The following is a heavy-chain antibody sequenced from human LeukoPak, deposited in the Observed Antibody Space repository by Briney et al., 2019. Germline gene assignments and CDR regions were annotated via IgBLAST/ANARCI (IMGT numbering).Heavy chain of an antibody. V-gene: IGHV4-34*01. Sequence: SETLSLTCAVYGGSFSGYYWSWIRQPPGKGLEWIGEINHSGSTNYNPSLKSRVTISVDTSKNQFSLKLSSVTAADTAVYYCARGMTPTYYYDSSGYLALRYWGQGTLVTVSS. J-gene: IGHJ4*02. CDR3: ARGMTPTYYYDSSGYLALRY. CDR2: INHSGST. D-gene: IGHD3-22*01. CDR1: GGSFSGYY.